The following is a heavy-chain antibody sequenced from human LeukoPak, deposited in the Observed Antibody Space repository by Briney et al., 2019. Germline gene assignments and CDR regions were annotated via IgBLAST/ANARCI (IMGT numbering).Heavy chain of an antibody. J-gene: IGHJ4*02. CDR2: INPNSGGT. V-gene: IGHV1-2*02. CDR3: ARDAAHQATVVVTNEPRGTPGAADY. Sequence: ASVKVSCKASGYTFTGYYIHWVRQAPGQGLEWMGWINPNSGGTSYAQKFQGRVTMTRDTSISTAYMEVSRLTSDYTAVYYCARDAAHQATVVVTNEPRGTPGAADYWGQGTLVTVSS. D-gene: IGHD3-22*01. CDR1: GYTFTGYY.